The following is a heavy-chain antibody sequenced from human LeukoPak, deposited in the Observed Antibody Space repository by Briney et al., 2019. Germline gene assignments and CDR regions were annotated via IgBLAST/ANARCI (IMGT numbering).Heavy chain of an antibody. CDR3: ARDTRTFDF. Sequence: GGSLRLSCVASGFTFSNYRMNWVRQAPGKGLEWVANIKQDGSEKYYVDSVKGRFTISRDNAKNSLFLQMNSLRAEDSAVYYCARDTRTFDFWGQGTLVTVSS. V-gene: IGHV3-7*01. CDR1: GFTFSNYR. D-gene: IGHD1-26*01. CDR2: IKQDGSEK. J-gene: IGHJ4*02.